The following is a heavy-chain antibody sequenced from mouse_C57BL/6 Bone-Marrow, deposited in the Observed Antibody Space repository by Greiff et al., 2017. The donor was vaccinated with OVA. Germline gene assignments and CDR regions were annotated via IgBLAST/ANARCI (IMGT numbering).Heavy chain of an antibody. CDR1: GYTFTSYT. D-gene: IGHD1-1*01. CDR3: ARSVIYYYGSSTYFDY. V-gene: IGHV1-4*01. Sequence: VQLQQSGAELARPGASVKMSCKASGYTFTSYTMHWVKQRPGQGLEWIGYINPSSGYTKYNQRFKDKATLTADKSSSTAYMQLSSLTSEDSAVYDGARSVIYYYGSSTYFDYWGQGTTLTVSS. J-gene: IGHJ2*01. CDR2: INPSSGYT.